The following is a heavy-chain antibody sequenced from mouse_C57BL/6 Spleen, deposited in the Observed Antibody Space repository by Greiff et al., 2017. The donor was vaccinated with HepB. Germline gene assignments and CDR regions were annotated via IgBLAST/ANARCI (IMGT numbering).Heavy chain of an antibody. D-gene: IGHD2-5*01. CDR3: ARDKGYSNAMDY. J-gene: IGHJ4*01. Sequence: EVQLVESGGGLVKPGGSLKLSCAASGFTFSSYAMSWVRQTPEKKLEWVATISDGGSYTYYPDNVKGRFTISRDNAKNNLYLQMSHLKSEDTAMYYCARDKGYSNAMDYWGQGTSVTVSS. CDR2: ISDGGSYT. CDR1: GFTFSSYA. V-gene: IGHV5-4*01.